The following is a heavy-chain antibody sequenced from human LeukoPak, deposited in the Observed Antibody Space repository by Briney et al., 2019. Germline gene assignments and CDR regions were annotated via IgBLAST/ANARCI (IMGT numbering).Heavy chain of an antibody. D-gene: IGHD5-12*01. J-gene: IGHJ5*02. CDR3: ERDKRLPLDP. V-gene: IGHV1-2*02. Sequence: ASVKVSCKASVYTFTGYYMHWVRQAPGQGLEWMGWINPNSGGTNYAQKCQCRVTMTRDTSISTAYMELSRLSYDDTAVYYCERDKRLPLDPWGQGTLVTVSS. CDR1: VYTFTGYY. CDR2: INPNSGGT.